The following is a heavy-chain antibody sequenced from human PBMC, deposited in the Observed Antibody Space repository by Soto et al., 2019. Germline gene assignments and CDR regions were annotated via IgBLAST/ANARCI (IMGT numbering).Heavy chain of an antibody. J-gene: IGHJ5*02. CDR2: IDYSGST. CDR1: GGTIRSSNYY. V-gene: IGHV4-39*02. CDR3: SRRAPEGFDP. Sequence: QLQLQESGPGLVKPSETLSLTCTVSGGTIRSSNYYWAWIRQPPGKGLEWIGSIDYSGSTYYNPSLKSRVTSSVDTSKNHFSLELGSVTAADTALYYCSRRAPEGFDPWGQGTLVTVSS.